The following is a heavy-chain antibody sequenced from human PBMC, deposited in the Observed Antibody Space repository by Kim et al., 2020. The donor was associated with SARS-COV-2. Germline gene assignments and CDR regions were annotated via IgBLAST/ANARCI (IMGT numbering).Heavy chain of an antibody. J-gene: IGHJ4*02. CDR3: ARDLEGEQLAYYFDY. Sequence: QKFQGRVTMTRNTSISTAYMELSSLRSEDTAVYYCARDLEGEQLAYYFDYWGQGTLVTVSS. V-gene: IGHV1-8*01. D-gene: IGHD6-6*01.